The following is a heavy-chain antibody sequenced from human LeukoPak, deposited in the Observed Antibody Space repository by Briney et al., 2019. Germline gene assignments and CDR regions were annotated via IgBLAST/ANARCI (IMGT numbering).Heavy chain of an antibody. CDR3: ATLPRTHAADWFDP. Sequence: GGSLRLSCAASGFTFSSYWMSWVRQAPGKGLEWVANIKQDGSEKYYVDSVKGRFTISRDNAKNSLYLQMNSLRAEDTAVYYCATLPRTHAADWFDPWGQGTLVTGSS. D-gene: IGHD2-15*01. V-gene: IGHV3-7*01. CDR1: GFTFSSYW. J-gene: IGHJ5*02. CDR2: IKQDGSEK.